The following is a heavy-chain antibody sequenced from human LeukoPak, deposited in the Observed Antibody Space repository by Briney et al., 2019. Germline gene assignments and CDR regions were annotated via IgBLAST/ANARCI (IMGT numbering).Heavy chain of an antibody. D-gene: IGHD2-2*01. Sequence: GASVKVSCKVSVYTLRDLSLHWVRQAPGKGLEWMGGFHPETGEPVYAQKFQGRLILTEDTSANTIYMELSSLRSDDTAVYFCASDFCSSRSCHSLFEYWGQGTLVSVSS. V-gene: IGHV1-24*01. J-gene: IGHJ4*02. CDR2: FHPETGEP. CDR3: ASDFCSSRSCHSLFEY. CDR1: VYTLRDLS.